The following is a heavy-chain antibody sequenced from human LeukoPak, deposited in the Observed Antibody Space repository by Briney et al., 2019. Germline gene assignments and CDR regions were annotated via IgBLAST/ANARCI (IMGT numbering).Heavy chain of an antibody. J-gene: IGHJ5*02. CDR1: GFSFSTYW. CDR2: IRQDGSEK. D-gene: IGHD3-10*01. V-gene: IGHV3-7*01. Sequence: GGSLRLSCETSGFSFSTYWMSWVRQPPGKGLEWVANIRQDGSEKYYVDSVKGRFTISRDNAKNSLYLQMNSLRAEDTAVYYCARGPLLWFGGDNWFDPWGQGTLVTVSS. CDR3: ARGPLLWFGGDNWFDP.